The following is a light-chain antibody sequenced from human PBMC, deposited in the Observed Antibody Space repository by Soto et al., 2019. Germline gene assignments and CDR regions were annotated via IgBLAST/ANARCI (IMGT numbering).Light chain of an antibody. CDR2: SAS. V-gene: IGKV1-12*01. CDR3: LQVNSFPRT. Sequence: PSSLSASIGDRVTITCRASQGIGVRLAWFQQKPGKAPQYLIQSASILQSGVPSRFSGSGSGTEFILTINSLQPEDVAIYYCLQVNSFPRTFGQGTKVDIK. J-gene: IGKJ1*01. CDR1: QGIGVR.